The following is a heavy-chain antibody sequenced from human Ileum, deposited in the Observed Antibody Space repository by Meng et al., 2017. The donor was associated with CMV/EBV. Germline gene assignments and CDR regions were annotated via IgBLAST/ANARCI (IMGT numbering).Heavy chain of an antibody. V-gene: IGHV5-51*01. Sequence: GSAYILGNSGIGWVRRMPGKAPEWMGIIFGGDSDTKYNPSFQGHVTISADKSINTAYLQWSSLEASDTAMYYCARRAFSSQYFDYWGQGTLVTVSS. CDR2: IFGGDSDT. CDR3: ARRAFSSQYFDY. J-gene: IGHJ4*02. CDR1: AYILGNSG.